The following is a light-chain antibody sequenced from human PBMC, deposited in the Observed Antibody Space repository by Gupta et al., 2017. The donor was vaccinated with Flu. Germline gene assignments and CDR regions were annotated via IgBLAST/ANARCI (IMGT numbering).Light chain of an antibody. Sequence: PSSPSAYLRDRVIITSRPSHKIRNTLHWYQQRPGRAPEFLISAASRGKRGIPSQYSGSEFDTDFTLTINGLQPEDLGNYSCQQSESDPQTFGQGTKVEI. CDR3: QQSESDPQT. J-gene: IGKJ1*01. CDR2: AAS. V-gene: IGKV1-39*01. CDR1: HKIRNT.